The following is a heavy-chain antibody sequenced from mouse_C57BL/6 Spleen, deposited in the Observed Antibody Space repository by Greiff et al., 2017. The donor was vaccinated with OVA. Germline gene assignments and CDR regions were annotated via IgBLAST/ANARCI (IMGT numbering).Heavy chain of an antibody. Sequence: EVKLQESGPELVKPGASVKMSCKASGYTFTDYNMHWVKQSHGKSLEWIGYINPNNGGTSYNQKFKGKATLTVNKSSSTAYMELRSLTSEDSAVYYCARPYYSSYAMDYWGQGTSVTVSS. J-gene: IGHJ4*01. D-gene: IGHD2-5*01. CDR3: ARPYYSSYAMDY. CDR2: INPNNGGT. V-gene: IGHV1-22*01. CDR1: GYTFTDYN.